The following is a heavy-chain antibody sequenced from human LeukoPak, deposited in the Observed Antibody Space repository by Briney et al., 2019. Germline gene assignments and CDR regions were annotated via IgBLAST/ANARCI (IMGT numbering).Heavy chain of an antibody. CDR2: ISSSSSYI. V-gene: IGHV3-21*01. D-gene: IGHD5-12*01. J-gene: IGHJ4*02. CDR3: ARDSGYDYAAFNY. CDR1: GFTFSSYS. Sequence: PGGSLRLSCAASGFTFSSYSMNWVRQAPGKGLEWVSSISSSSSYIYYADSVKGRFTISRDNAKSSLYLQMNSLRAEDTAVYYCARDSGYDYAAFNYWGQGTLVTVSS.